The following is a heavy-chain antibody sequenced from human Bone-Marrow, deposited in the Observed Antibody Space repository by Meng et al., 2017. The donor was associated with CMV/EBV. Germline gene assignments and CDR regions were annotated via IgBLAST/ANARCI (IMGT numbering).Heavy chain of an antibody. D-gene: IGHD3-3*01. J-gene: IGHJ3*01. CDR2: ISSSSSYK. Sequence: GESLKISCTASGFTFSSYSMNWVRQAPGKGLEWVSSISSSSSYKYYADSVKGRFTIPRDNAQNSLDLQMNSLRAEDTAVYYCVRDKKTSFGVTYIFDVWGLGTMVTVSS. CDR1: GFTFSSYS. CDR3: VRDKKTSFGVTYIFDV. V-gene: IGHV3-21*01.